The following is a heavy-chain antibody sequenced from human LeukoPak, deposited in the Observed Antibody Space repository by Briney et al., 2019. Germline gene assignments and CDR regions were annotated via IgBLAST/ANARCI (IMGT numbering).Heavy chain of an antibody. V-gene: IGHV3-7*01. CDR1: EFTFSSYS. Sequence: GGSLRLSCAASEFTFSSYSMNWVRQAPGKGLEWVANIKQDGTEIYYVDSVRGRFIISRDNAENSLYLQMNSLRVEDTAVYYCARTPDGADYWGQGTLVTVSS. D-gene: IGHD3-10*01. J-gene: IGHJ4*02. CDR3: ARTPDGADY. CDR2: IKQDGTEI.